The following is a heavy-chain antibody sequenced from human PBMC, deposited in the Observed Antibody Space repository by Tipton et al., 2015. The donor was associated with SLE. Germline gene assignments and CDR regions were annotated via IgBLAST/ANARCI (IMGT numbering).Heavy chain of an antibody. D-gene: IGHD3-3*01. CDR2: IHSSGST. V-gene: IGHV4-61*09. J-gene: IGHJ6*02. CDR3: ARDFWSGYYSDYYYGMDV. CDR1: GGSINSGSYY. Sequence: TLSLTCTVSGGSINSGSYYWSWIRQPAGKGLEWIGQIHSSGSTSYNPSLKSRVSISVDMSKNQVSLKLRSVTAADTAVYYCARDFWSGYYSDYYYGMDVWGQGTTVTVSS.